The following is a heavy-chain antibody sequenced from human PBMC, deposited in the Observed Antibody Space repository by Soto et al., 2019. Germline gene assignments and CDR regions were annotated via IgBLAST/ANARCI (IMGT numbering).Heavy chain of an antibody. D-gene: IGHD3-22*01. Sequence: QITLKESVPTLVKPTQTLTLTCTFSGFSLSTSGVGVGGIRQPPGKSLELLALIYWDDAKRDSPSLKSRLTSTKDTSNPQVVLTMTDIDPVDTATYYCAHRRRCKGRCYDSSGYYPHWYFSLWGRGTRVTVSS. J-gene: IGHJ2*01. CDR1: GFSLSTSGVG. CDR3: AHRRRCKGRCYDSSGYYPHWYFSL. CDR2: IYWDDAK. V-gene: IGHV2-5*02.